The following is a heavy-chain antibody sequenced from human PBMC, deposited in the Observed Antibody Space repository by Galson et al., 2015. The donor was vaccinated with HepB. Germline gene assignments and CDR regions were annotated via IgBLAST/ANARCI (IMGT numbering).Heavy chain of an antibody. Sequence: SLRLSCAASGFAFDTHAMSWVRQAPGRGLEWISGICGNGDSTFYADSVKRRFTVSRDNSNNMLYLQMNSLGAEDAGLYFCAKGYGLFDSWGQGILVTVSS. J-gene: IGHJ5*01. CDR1: GFAFDTHA. CDR2: ICGNGDST. D-gene: IGHD5-18*01. V-gene: IGHV3-23*01. CDR3: AKGYGLFDS.